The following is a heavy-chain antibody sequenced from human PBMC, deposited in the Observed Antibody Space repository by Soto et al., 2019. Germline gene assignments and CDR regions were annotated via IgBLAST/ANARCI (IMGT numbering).Heavy chain of an antibody. Sequence: QVQLVQSGAEVKKPGSLEKVSCKDSGGTFSSYAISWVRQAPGQGLEWMGGVIPIFGTANYAQKFQGRVTITADESTSTAYMELSSLRSEDTAVYYCARCIADIVLVPAAIPTYYYYGMDVWGQGTTVTVSS. CDR2: VIPIFGTA. CDR1: GGTFSSYA. J-gene: IGHJ6*02. D-gene: IGHD2-2*01. CDR3: ARCIADIVLVPAAIPTYYYYGMDV. V-gene: IGHV1-69*12.